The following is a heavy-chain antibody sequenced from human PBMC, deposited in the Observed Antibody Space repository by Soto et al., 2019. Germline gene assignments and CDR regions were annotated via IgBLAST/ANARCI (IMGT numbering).Heavy chain of an antibody. D-gene: IGHD3-10*01. CDR3: VKNSGWFNT. J-gene: IGHJ5*02. Sequence: EFQVLESGGGWVQPGGSLRLSCAASGFSFSSTDMSWVRQAPGKGLEWVSTILDTGTTLFYADSVKGRFTVSRDNSHNTLSVQMNNLRADDTAVYYCVKNSGWFNTWGQGTLVAVSS. V-gene: IGHV3-23*01. CDR1: GFSFSSTD. CDR2: ILDTGTTL.